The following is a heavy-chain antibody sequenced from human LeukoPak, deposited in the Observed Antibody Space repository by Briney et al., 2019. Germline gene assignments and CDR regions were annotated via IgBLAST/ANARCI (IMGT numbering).Heavy chain of an antibody. V-gene: IGHV3-74*01. D-gene: IGHD1-26*01. J-gene: IGHJ3*02. CDR1: GFTFSSYW. CDR3: ARVGGSNAFDI. Sequence: GGSLRLSCAASGFTFSSYWVHWVRQAPGKGLAWVSPINSDGSSTSYADSVKGRFTISRDNAKNTLSLQMNSLRAEDTAVYYCARVGGSNAFDIWGQGTMVIVSS. CDR2: INSDGSST.